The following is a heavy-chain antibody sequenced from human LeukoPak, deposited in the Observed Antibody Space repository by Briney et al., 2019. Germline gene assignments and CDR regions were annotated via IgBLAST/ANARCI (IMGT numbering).Heavy chain of an antibody. CDR2: IYYSGST. J-gene: IGHJ4*02. CDR1: GGSISSGGYY. D-gene: IGHD6-19*01. V-gene: IGHV4-39*01. Sequence: SETLSLTCTVSGGSISSGGYYWSWIRQHPGKGLEWIGYIYYSGSTYYNPSLKSRVTISVDTSKNQFSLKLSSVTAADTAVYYCARQVAVAYDYWGQGTLVTVSS. CDR3: ARQVAVAYDY.